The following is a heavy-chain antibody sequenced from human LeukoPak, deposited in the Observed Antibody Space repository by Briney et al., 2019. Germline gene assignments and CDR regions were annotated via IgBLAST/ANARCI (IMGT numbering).Heavy chain of an antibody. D-gene: IGHD1-26*01. Sequence: GGSLRLSCAASGFTFSNAWMTWVRQAPGKGLEWVGRIKSKTDGGTADYAAPVKGRFTISRDESKNAMYLQLNSLKTEDTAVYYCTTPPGNYYAWAYFQHWGQGTLVTVSS. J-gene: IGHJ1*01. CDR1: GFTFSNAW. V-gene: IGHV3-15*01. CDR2: IKSKTDGGTA. CDR3: TTPPGNYYAWAYFQH.